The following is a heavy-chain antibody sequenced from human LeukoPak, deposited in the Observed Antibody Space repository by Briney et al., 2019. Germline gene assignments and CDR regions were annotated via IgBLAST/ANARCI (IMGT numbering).Heavy chain of an antibody. CDR3: ARDNDYGVDY. CDR2: ISSSSSYR. J-gene: IGHJ4*02. D-gene: IGHD4-17*01. V-gene: IGHV3-21*01. Sequence: PGGSLRLSCAASGFTYSSYSLNWVRQVPGKGLEWVSYISSSSSYRYYADSVKGRFTISRDNAKNSLYLQMDSLGAEDTAVYYCARDNDYGVDYWGQGTLVTVSS. CDR1: GFTYSSYS.